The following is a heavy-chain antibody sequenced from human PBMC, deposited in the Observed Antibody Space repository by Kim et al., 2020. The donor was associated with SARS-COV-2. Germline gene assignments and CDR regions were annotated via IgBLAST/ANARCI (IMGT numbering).Heavy chain of an antibody. J-gene: IGHJ4*02. CDR2: IKSKTDGGTT. CDR1: GFTFSNAW. V-gene: IGHV3-15*01. Sequence: GGSLRLSCAASGFTFSNAWMSWVRQAPGKGLEWVGRIKSKTDGGTTDYAAPVKGRFTISRDDSKNTLYLQMNSLKTEDTAVYYCTTVATRSQLLRFDYWGQGTLVTVSS. D-gene: IGHD3-22*01. CDR3: TTVATRSQLLRFDY.